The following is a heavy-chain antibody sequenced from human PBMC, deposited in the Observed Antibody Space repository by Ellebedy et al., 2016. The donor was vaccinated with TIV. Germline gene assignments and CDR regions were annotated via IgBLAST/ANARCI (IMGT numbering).Heavy chain of an antibody. CDR2: ISYDGSNK. Sequence: PGGSLRLSCAASGFTFSSYGMHWVRQAPGKGLEWVAVISYDGSNKYYADSVKGRFTISRDNSKNTLYLQMNSLRAEDTAVYYCARKGVVAPQGATGGVSSPSAEYFQHWGQGTLVTVSS. J-gene: IGHJ1*01. CDR1: GFTFSSYG. D-gene: IGHD2-15*01. CDR3: ARKGVVAPQGATGGVSSPSAEYFQH. V-gene: IGHV3-30*03.